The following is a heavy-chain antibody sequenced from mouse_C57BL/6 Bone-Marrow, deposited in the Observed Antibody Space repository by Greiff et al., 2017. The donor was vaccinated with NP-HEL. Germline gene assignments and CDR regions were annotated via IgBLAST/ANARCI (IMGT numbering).Heavy chain of an antibody. D-gene: IGHD1-2*01. CDR2: IYPRSGNT. Sequence: VKLMESGAELARPGASVKLSCKASGYTFTGYGISWVKQRTGQGLEWIGEIYPRSGNTYYNEKFKGKATLTADKSSSTAYMEPRSLTSEDTAVYFCARNYGHYYAMDYWGQGTSVTVSS. V-gene: IGHV1-81*01. CDR3: ARNYGHYYAMDY. CDR1: GYTFTGYG. J-gene: IGHJ4*01.